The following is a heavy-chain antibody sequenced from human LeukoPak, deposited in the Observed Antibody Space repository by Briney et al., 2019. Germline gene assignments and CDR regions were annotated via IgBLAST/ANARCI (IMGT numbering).Heavy chain of an antibody. CDR1: GGSISSGSYY. D-gene: IGHD3-22*01. CDR2: IYTSGST. CDR3: ARVPKDSSGYPGNYFDY. V-gene: IGHV4-61*02. J-gene: IGHJ4*02. Sequence: PSETLSLTCTVSGGSISSGSYYWSWIRQPAGKGLEWIGRIYTSGSTNYNPSLKSRVTISVDTSKHQFSLKLSSVTAADTAVYYCARVPKDSSGYPGNYFDYWGQGTLVTVSS.